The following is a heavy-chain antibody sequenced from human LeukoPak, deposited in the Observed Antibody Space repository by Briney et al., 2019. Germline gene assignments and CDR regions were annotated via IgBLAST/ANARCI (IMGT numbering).Heavy chain of an antibody. CDR2: ISGSGGST. Sequence: GGSLRLSCAASEFSVGSNYMTWVRQAPGKGLEWVSAISGSGGSTYYADSVKGRFTISRDNSKNTLYLQMNSLRAEDTAVYYCAKGSRIVVVVAAYPYFDYWGQGTLVTVSS. J-gene: IGHJ4*02. D-gene: IGHD2-15*01. V-gene: IGHV3-23*01. CDR1: EFSVGSNY. CDR3: AKGSRIVVVVAAYPYFDY.